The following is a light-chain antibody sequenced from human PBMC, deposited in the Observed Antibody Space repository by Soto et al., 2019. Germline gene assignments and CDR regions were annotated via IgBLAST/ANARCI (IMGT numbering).Light chain of an antibody. J-gene: IGKJ1*01. CDR1: QRVSSH. CDR2: AAS. V-gene: IGKV3-15*01. Sequence: ETVMTQSPVTLSVSPGDTATLSCRASQRVSSHLAWYQQKPGQAPRLLIYAASTRATGIPVRFSGSGSETEFTLSIRSLQSEDSALYYCHQHNNWPWTFGQGTKVDIK. CDR3: HQHNNWPWT.